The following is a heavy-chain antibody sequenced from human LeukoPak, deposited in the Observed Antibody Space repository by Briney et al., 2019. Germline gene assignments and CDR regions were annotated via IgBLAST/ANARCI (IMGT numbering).Heavy chain of an antibody. Sequence: SETLSLTCTVSGYSISSGYYWGWIRQPPGKGLEWIGSIYHSGSTYYNPSLKSRVTISVDKSKNQFSLKVTSVTAADTAVYYCASAYYDILGGHFDYWGQGTLVTVSS. D-gene: IGHD3-9*01. V-gene: IGHV4-38-2*02. CDR3: ASAYYDILGGHFDY. CDR1: GYSISSGYY. J-gene: IGHJ4*02. CDR2: IYHSGST.